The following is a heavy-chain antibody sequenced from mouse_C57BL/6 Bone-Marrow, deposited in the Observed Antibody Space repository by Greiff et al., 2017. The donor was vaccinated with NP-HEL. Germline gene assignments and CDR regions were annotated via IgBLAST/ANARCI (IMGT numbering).Heavy chain of an antibody. CDR1: GFSLTSYG. Sequence: VKLVESGPGLVQPSQSLSITCTVSGFSLTSYGVHWVRQSPGKGLEWLGVIWSGGSTDYNAAFISRLSISKDNSKSQVFFKMNSLQADDTAIYYCARGGYDKDYYFDYWGQGTTLTVSS. J-gene: IGHJ2*01. V-gene: IGHV2-2*01. D-gene: IGHD2-2*01. CDR3: ARGGYDKDYYFDY. CDR2: IWSGGST.